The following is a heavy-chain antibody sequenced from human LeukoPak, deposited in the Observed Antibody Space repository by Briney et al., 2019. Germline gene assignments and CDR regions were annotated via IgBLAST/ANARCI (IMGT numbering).Heavy chain of an antibody. CDR2: ISAYNGNT. V-gene: IGHV1-18*04. CDR1: GYTFTGYY. Sequence: ASVKVSCKASGYTFTGYYMHWVRQAPGQGLEWMGWISAYNGNTNYAQKLQGRVTMTTDTSTSTAYMELRSLTSDDTAVYYCARCSGGSCPFDYWGQGTLVTVSS. J-gene: IGHJ4*02. D-gene: IGHD2-15*01. CDR3: ARCSGGSCPFDY.